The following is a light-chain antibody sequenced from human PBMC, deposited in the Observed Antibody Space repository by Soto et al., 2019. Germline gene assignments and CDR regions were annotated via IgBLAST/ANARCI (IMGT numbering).Light chain of an antibody. J-gene: IGKJ1*01. CDR2: DAS. CDR3: QRYNSYSRT. Sequence: DIQMTKSPSTLSASVGDRVTITCRASQNINEWLAWYQQKPGKAPKFLIYDASILESGVPSRFSGSGSGTDFTLTISSLQPDDFATYYCQRYNSYSRTFGQGTKVEIK. V-gene: IGKV1-5*01. CDR1: QNINEW.